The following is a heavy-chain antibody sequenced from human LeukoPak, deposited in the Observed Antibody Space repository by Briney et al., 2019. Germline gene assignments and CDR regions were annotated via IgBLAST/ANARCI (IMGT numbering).Heavy chain of an antibody. J-gene: IGHJ4*02. Sequence: SETLSLTCTVSGGSISSYYRSWIRQPPGKGLEWIGYIYYSGSTNYNPSLKSRVTISVDTSKNQFSLKLSSVTAADTAVYYCARTQWLVKWYYFDYWGQGTLVTVSS. CDR1: GGSISSYY. D-gene: IGHD6-19*01. CDR3: ARTQWLVKWYYFDY. CDR2: IYYSGST. V-gene: IGHV4-59*01.